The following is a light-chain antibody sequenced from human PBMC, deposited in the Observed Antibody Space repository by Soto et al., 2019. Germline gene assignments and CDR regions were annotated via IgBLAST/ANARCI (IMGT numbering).Light chain of an antibody. CDR1: QSISTW. CDR3: QQYINRWT. V-gene: IGKV1-5*03. Sequence: DIQMTQSPSTLSASVGDRVTITCRASQSISTWLAWYQQKPGKAPKLLIYKASSLESGVPSRFSGSGSGTEFTLTISRLQPDDSATYYCQQYINRWTFGQGTKVESK. CDR2: KAS. J-gene: IGKJ1*01.